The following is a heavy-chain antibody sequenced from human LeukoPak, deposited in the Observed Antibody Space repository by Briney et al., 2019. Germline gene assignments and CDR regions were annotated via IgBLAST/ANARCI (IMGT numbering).Heavy chain of an antibody. J-gene: IGHJ4*02. CDR1: GGSISSSSYY. CDR2: INHSGST. CDR3: AVPGTRRDGYNLLDY. D-gene: IGHD5-24*01. V-gene: IGHV4-39*07. Sequence: SETLSLTCTVSGGSISSSSYYWGWIRQPPGKGLEWIGEINHSGSTNYNPSLKSRVTISVGTSKNQFSLKLSSVTAADTAVYYCAVPGTRRDGYNLLDYWGQGTLVTVSS.